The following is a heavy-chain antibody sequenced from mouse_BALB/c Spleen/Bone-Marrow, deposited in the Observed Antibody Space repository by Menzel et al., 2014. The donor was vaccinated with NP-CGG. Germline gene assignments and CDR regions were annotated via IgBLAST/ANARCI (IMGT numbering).Heavy chain of an antibody. D-gene: IGHD1-2*01. CDR3: GRLCNYGPSYAMDY. CDR1: GLNIKDTY. CDR2: IDPANGNT. J-gene: IGHJ4*01. Sequence: EVKLMESGAELVKPGASVKLSCTASGLNIKDTYMHWVKQRPEQGLEWIGRIDPANGNTKYDPKFQGKATITADTSSNTAYLQLSSRTSEDAAVYYCGRLCNYGPSYAMDYWGQGTSVTVSS. V-gene: IGHV14-3*02.